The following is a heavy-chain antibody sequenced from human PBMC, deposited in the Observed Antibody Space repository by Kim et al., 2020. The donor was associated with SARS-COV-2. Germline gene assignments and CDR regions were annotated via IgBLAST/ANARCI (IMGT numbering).Heavy chain of an antibody. V-gene: IGHV3-23*01. J-gene: IGHJ4*02. CDR2: GST. Sequence: GSTYYADSVKGRFTISRDNSKNTLYLQMNSLRAEDTAVYYCANPFILFDYWGQGTLVTVSS. CDR3: ANPFILFDY. D-gene: IGHD3-16*02.